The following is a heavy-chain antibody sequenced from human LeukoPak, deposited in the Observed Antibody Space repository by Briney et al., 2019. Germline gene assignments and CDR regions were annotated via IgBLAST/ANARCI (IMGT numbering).Heavy chain of an antibody. D-gene: IGHD6-19*01. Sequence: KTSETLSLTCTVSGGSISSYYWSWIRQPPGKGLEWIGYIYYSGSTNYNPSLKSRVTISADTSKNQFSLKLSSVTAADTAVYYCARHPQQWLVSDYAFDIWGQGTMVTVSS. CDR3: ARHPQQWLVSDYAFDI. V-gene: IGHV4-59*08. CDR2: IYYSGST. CDR1: GGSISSYY. J-gene: IGHJ3*02.